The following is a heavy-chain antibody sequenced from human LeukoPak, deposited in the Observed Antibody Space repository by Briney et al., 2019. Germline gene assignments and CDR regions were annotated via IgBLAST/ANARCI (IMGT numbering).Heavy chain of an antibody. CDR1: GGSFSGYY. CDR3: AKYILGESIDY. Sequence: SEPLSLTCAVYGGSFSGYYWSWIRQPPGKGLEWIGEINHSGSTNYNPSLKSRVTISLDTSKNQFSLKLSSVTAADTAMYYCAKYILGESIDYWGQGTLVTVSS. J-gene: IGHJ4*02. D-gene: IGHD3-10*01. CDR2: INHSGST. V-gene: IGHV4-34*01.